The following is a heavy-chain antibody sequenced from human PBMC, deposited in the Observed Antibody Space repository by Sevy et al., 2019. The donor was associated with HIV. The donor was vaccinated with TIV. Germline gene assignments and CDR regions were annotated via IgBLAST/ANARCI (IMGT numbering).Heavy chain of an antibody. Sequence: GGSLRLSCAASGLTFSTFAMSWVRQAPGKGLEWVSAISGNNYNTYYADSVKGRFSISRDNSKSTMYLQMNSLRAEDTAVYYCAKLQIWPDFDYWGQGTLVTVSS. J-gene: IGHJ4*02. CDR1: GLTFSTFA. V-gene: IGHV3-23*01. CDR2: ISGNNYNT. D-gene: IGHD5-18*01. CDR3: AKLQIWPDFDY.